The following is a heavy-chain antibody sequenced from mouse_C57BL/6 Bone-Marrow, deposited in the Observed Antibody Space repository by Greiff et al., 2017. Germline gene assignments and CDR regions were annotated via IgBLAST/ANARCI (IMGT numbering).Heavy chain of an antibody. V-gene: IGHV1-69*01. CDR2: IDPSDSYT. D-gene: IGHD2-3*01. CDR3: ARVYDGYYCYFDY. Sequence: QVQLQQPGAELVMPGASVKLSCKASGYTFTSYWMHWVKQRPGQGLEWIGEIDPSDSYTNYNQKFKGKSTLTVDKSSSTAYMQLRSLTSEDSAVYYCARVYDGYYCYFDYWGQGTTLTVSS. J-gene: IGHJ2*01. CDR1: GYTFTSYW.